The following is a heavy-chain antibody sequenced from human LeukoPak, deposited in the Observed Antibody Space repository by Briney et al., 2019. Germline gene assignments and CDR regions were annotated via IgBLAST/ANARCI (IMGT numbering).Heavy chain of an antibody. V-gene: IGHV3-21*01. D-gene: IGHD1-1*01. J-gene: IGHJ4*02. Sequence: GGSLRLSCAASGFTFSSYSMNCAREAPGEGLEWVSSISSSSSYIYYADSVKGRFTISRDNAKNSLYLQMNSLRAEDTAVYYCARGNDLDYWGQGTLVTVSS. CDR3: ARGNDLDY. CDR1: GFTFSSYS. CDR2: ISSSSSYI.